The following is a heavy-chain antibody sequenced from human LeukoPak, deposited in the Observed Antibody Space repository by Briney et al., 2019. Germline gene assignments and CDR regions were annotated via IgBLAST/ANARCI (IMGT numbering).Heavy chain of an antibody. V-gene: IGHV4-59*01. Sequence: KTSETLSLTCAVYGGSFSGYYWSWIRQVPGKGLEWIGYIYYKGSTNYNPSLKSRVTISVDTSKNQFSLRLSSVTTADTAVYYCAGASVWAATRAAAGNDYWGQGTLVTVSS. CDR2: IYYKGST. D-gene: IGHD6-13*01. CDR1: GGSFSGYY. CDR3: AGASVWAATRAAAGNDY. J-gene: IGHJ4*02.